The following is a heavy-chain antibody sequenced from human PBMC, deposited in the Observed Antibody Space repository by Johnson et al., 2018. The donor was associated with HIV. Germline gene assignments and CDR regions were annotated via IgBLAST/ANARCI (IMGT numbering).Heavy chain of an antibody. D-gene: IGHD5-18*01. Sequence: VQLVESGGGLVQPGGSLRLSCAASGFTFSSYAMSWVRQAPGKGLEWVSAISGSGGSTYSAASVKDRFTISRDVSKNTVYLQMSSLKPEDTAVYYCTRDRIQIWSYVGTFDTWGPGALVTVSS. CDR1: GFTFSSYA. CDR2: ISGSGGST. J-gene: IGHJ3*02. CDR3: TRDRIQIWSYVGTFDT. V-gene: IGHV3-23*04.